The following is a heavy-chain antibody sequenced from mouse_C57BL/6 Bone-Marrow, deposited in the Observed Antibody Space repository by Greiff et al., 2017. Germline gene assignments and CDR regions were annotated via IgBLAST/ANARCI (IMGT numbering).Heavy chain of an antibody. CDR2: INYDGSST. CDR1: GFTFSDYY. D-gene: IGHD1-1*01. V-gene: IGHV5-16*01. Sequence: EVNVVESEGGLVQPGSSMKLSCTASGFTFSDYYMAWVRQVPEKGLEWVANINYDGSSTYYLDSLKSRFIISRDNAKNILYLQMSSLKSEDTATYYCARDRHYGSSYGYFDVWGTGTTVTVSS. J-gene: IGHJ1*03. CDR3: ARDRHYGSSYGYFDV.